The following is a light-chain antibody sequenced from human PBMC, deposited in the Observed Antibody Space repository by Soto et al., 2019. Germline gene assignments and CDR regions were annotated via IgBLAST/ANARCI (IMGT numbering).Light chain of an antibody. V-gene: IGLV2-8*01. Sequence: QSVLTQPPSASGSPGQSVTISCTGTSSDVGGYNYVSWYRQYPGKAPKLMIYAVSNRASGVPDRFSGSKSGNTASLTVSGLQTEYEADYYCTSYAGSNNYVFGTGTMVTVL. CDR2: AVS. J-gene: IGLJ1*01. CDR1: SSDVGGYNY. CDR3: TSYAGSNNYV.